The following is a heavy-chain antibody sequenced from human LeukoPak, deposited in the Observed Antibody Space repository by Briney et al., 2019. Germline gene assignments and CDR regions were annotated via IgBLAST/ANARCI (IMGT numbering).Heavy chain of an antibody. D-gene: IGHD3-22*01. CDR2: ISSSSSYI. V-gene: IGHV3-21*01. CDR1: GFSFSSYA. J-gene: IGHJ4*02. CDR3: ARDYGVVVIFDY. Sequence: GSLRLSCAASGFSFSSYAMSWVRQAPGKGLEWVSSISSSSSYIYYADSVKGRFTISRDNAKNSLYLQMNSLRAEDTAVYYCARDYGVVVIFDYWGQGTLVTVSS.